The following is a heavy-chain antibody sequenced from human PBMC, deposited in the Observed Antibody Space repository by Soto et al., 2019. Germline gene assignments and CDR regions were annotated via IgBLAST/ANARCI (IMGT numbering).Heavy chain of an antibody. J-gene: IGHJ4*02. V-gene: IGHV4-31*03. CDR3: ARKSTVTTCFDY. D-gene: IGHD4-17*01. Sequence: QVQLQESGPGLVKPSQTLSLTCTVSGGSISSGGYYWSWIRQLPGKGLAWIGYIYYSGSTHYTPSLTSRITMSVDTSKNQFSLKLSSVTAADTAVYYCARKSTVTTCFDYWGQGTLVTVSS. CDR1: GGSISSGGYY. CDR2: IYYSGST.